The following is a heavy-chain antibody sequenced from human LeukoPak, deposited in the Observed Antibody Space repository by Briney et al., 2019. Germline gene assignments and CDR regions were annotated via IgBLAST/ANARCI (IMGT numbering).Heavy chain of an antibody. D-gene: IGHD2-2*01. Sequence: SETLSLTCAVYGGSFSGYYWSWIRQPPGKGLEGIGEINHSGSTNYNPSLKSRVTISVDTSKNQFSLKLSSVTAADTAVYYCAIHIVVVPAAKKKNWIDPWGQGTLVTVSS. CDR2: INHSGST. CDR1: GGSFSGYY. CDR3: AIHIVVVPAAKKKNWIDP. J-gene: IGHJ5*02. V-gene: IGHV4-34*01.